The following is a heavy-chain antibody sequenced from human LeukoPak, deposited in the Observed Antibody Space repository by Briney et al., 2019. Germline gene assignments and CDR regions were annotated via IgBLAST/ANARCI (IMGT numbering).Heavy chain of an antibody. CDR3: ARARYCSGGTCYPDY. CDR2: IYPGDSDT. J-gene: IGHJ4*02. D-gene: IGHD2-15*01. Sequence: LGESLKISCKGSGYSFTTYWIGWVRQTPGRGLEWMGIIYPGDSDTRYSPSFQGQVTISADKSISTAYLQWSSLKASDTAMYYCARARYCSGGTCYPDYWGQGTLVTVSS. CDR1: GYSFTTYW. V-gene: IGHV5-51*01.